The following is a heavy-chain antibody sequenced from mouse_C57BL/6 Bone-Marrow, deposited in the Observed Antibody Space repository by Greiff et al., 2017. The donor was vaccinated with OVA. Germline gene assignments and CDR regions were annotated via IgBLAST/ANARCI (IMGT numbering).Heavy chain of an antibody. D-gene: IGHD2-4*01. J-gene: IGHJ4*01. Sequence: QVQLQQPGAELVKPGASVKVSCKASGYTFTSYWMHWVKQRPGQGLEWIGRIHPSDSDTNSNQKFKGKATLTVDKSASTAYRQLSSLTSEDSAVYYGAIYYDYEGGYAMDYWGQGTSVTVSS. CDR1: GYTFTSYW. CDR3: AIYYDYEGGYAMDY. CDR2: IHPSDSDT. V-gene: IGHV1-74*01.